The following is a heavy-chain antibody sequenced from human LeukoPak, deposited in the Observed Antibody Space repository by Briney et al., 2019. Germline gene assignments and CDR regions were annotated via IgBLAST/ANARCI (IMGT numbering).Heavy chain of an antibody. Sequence: GASVKVSCKASGYTFTGYHMHWVRQAPGQGLEWMGRINPNTGGTDYAQKFQGRVTMTRDTSISTAYMDLSRLRSDDTAVYYCASGYSHGPYYYFDYWGQGTLVTVSS. D-gene: IGHD5-18*01. CDR1: GYTFTGYH. J-gene: IGHJ4*02. CDR2: INPNTGGT. CDR3: ASGYSHGPYYYFDY. V-gene: IGHV1-2*06.